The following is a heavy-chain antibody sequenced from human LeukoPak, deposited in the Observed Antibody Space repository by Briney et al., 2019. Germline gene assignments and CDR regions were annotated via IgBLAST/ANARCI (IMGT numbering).Heavy chain of an antibody. CDR2: IYYSGST. V-gene: IGHV4-39*01. CDR1: GGSISSSSYY. D-gene: IGHD3-3*01. CDR3: ARRRITIFGVVTQKNWFDP. Sequence: PSETLSLTCTVSGGSISSSSYYWGWIRQPPGKGLEWIGSIYYSGSTYYNPSLKSRVTISVDTSKNQFSLKLSSVTAADTAVYYCARRRITIFGVVTQKNWFDPWGQGTLVTVSS. J-gene: IGHJ5*02.